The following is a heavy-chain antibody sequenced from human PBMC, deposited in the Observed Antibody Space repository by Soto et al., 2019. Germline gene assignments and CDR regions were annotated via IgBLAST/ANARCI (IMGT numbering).Heavy chain of an antibody. Sequence: EASVKVSCKASGYTFTSYYMHWARQAPGQGLEWMGIINPSGGSTSYAQKFRGRVTITADEPTSTVYMELRGLRSEDTAVYYCARVSGRGWYNWFDPWGQGTPITVSS. CDR2: INPSGGST. CDR1: GYTFTSYY. D-gene: IGHD6-19*01. J-gene: IGHJ5*02. CDR3: ARVSGRGWYNWFDP. V-gene: IGHV1-46*01.